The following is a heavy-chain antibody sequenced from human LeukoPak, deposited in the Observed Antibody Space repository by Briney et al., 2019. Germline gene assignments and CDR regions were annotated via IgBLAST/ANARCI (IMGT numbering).Heavy chain of an antibody. CDR1: GYTFTSYG. Sequence: ASVKVSCKASGYTFTSYGISWVRQAPGQGLEWMGWISAYNGDTHYAQKLQGRVSLTTDASTSTAYMELRSLTSDDTAVYFCARDTKTTTIAGGNDYWGQGTLVTVPS. CDR3: ARDTKTTTIAGGNDY. CDR2: ISAYNGDT. D-gene: IGHD3-16*01. V-gene: IGHV1-18*01. J-gene: IGHJ4*02.